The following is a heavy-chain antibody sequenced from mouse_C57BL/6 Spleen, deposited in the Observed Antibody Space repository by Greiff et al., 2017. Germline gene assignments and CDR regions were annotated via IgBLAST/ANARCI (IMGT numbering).Heavy chain of an antibody. D-gene: IGHD1-1*01. CDR1: GYTFTSYW. CDR3: ARSGRNYGFAY. CDR2: LHPNSGSN. J-gene: IGHJ3*01. V-gene: IGHV1-64*01. Sequence: QVQLQQSGAELVKPGASVPLSCKASGYTFTSYWLHWVQQRPGQGLEWIGMLHPNSGSNNYNEKFKSKATLPEDKSSSTADMQHSILTSENAAVYYGARSGRNYGFAYWGQGTLVTVSA.